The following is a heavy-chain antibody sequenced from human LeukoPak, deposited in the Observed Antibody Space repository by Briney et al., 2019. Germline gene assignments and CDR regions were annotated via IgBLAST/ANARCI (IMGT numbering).Heavy chain of an antibody. Sequence: ASVKVSCKASGYTFTSYDINWVRQATGQGLEWMGWMNPNSGNTGYAQKFQGRVTMTRNTSISTAYMELSSLRSEDTAVYYCARRPSKYYDILTGYYRSEFDYWGQGTLVTVSS. CDR3: ARRPSKYYDILTGYYRSEFDY. CDR2: MNPNSGNT. D-gene: IGHD3-9*01. J-gene: IGHJ4*02. CDR1: GYTFTSYD. V-gene: IGHV1-8*01.